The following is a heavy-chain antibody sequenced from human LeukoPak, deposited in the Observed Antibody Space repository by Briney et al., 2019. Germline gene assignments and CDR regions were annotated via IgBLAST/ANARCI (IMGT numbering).Heavy chain of an antibody. V-gene: IGHV1-2*02. Sequence: ASVKVSCKASGYTFTGYYMHWVRQAPGQGLEWMGWINPNSGGTNYAQKFQGRVTMTRDASISTAYMELSRLRSDDTAMYYCARDEGAPRSLYYFDYWGQGTLVTVSS. CDR3: ARDEGAPRSLYYFDY. D-gene: IGHD1-26*01. CDR1: GYTFTGYY. J-gene: IGHJ4*02. CDR2: INPNSGGT.